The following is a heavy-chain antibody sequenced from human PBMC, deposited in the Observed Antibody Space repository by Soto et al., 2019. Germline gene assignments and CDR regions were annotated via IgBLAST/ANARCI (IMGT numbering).Heavy chain of an antibody. Sequence: PGGSLRLSCEASGFTFSAHYMSWIRQAPGKGLEWISYISDTSDTIYYADSVRGRFTISRDNAKNSLSLQMSSLRADDTAVYYCARDRQPSSYIGLNVWGQGTTVTVSS. V-gene: IGHV3-11*01. J-gene: IGHJ6*02. D-gene: IGHD1-1*01. CDR2: ISDTSDTI. CDR1: GFTFSAHY. CDR3: ARDRQPSSYIGLNV.